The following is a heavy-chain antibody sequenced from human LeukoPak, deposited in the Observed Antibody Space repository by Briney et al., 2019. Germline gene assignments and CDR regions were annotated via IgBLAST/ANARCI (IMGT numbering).Heavy chain of an antibody. CDR2: IRYDGSNK. D-gene: IGHD6-19*01. CDR1: GFTFSSYG. Sequence: PGXSLRLSCAASGFTFSSYGMHWVRQAPGKGLEWVAFIRYDGSNKYYADSVKGRFTISRDNSKNTLYLQMNSLRAEDTAVYYCAKDSSSGWYVDGNYYFDYWGQGTLVTVSS. V-gene: IGHV3-30*02. CDR3: AKDSSSGWYVDGNYYFDY. J-gene: IGHJ4*02.